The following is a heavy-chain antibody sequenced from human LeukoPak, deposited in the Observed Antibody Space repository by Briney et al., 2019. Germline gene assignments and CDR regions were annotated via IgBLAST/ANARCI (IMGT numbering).Heavy chain of an antibody. CDR2: IYHSGST. CDR3: ARGYYYGSGSYNWFDP. Sequence: SETLSLTCAVSGGSISSGGYSWSWIRQPPGKGLEWIGYIYHSGSTYYNPSLKSRVTISVDRSKNQFSLKLSSVTAADTAVYYCARGYYYGSGSYNWFDPWGQGTLVTASS. D-gene: IGHD3-10*01. V-gene: IGHV4-30-2*01. CDR1: GGSISSGGYS. J-gene: IGHJ5*02.